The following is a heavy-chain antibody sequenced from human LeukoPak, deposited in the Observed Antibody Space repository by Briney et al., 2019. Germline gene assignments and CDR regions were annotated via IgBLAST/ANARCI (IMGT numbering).Heavy chain of an antibody. CDR2: INPNSGGT. CDR3: ARGVPAASPWWFDP. Sequence: GASVKVSCKASGYTFTGYYMHLVRQAPGQGLEWMGWINPNSGGTNYAQKFQGRVTMTRDTSISTAYMELSRLRSDDTAVYYCARGVPAASPWWFDPWGQGNLVTVSS. J-gene: IGHJ5*02. V-gene: IGHV1-2*02. D-gene: IGHD2-2*01. CDR1: GYTFTGYY.